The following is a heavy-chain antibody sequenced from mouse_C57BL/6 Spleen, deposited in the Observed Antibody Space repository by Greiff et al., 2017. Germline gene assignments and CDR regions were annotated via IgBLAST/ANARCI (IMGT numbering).Heavy chain of an antibody. CDR2: INPNYGTT. CDR1: GYSFTDYN. J-gene: IGHJ3*01. CDR3: ASYGSSAPWFAY. V-gene: IGHV1-39*01. Sequence: VQLKESGPELVKPGASVKISCKASGYSFTDYNMNWVKQSNGKSLEWIGVINPNYGTTSYNQKFKGKATLTVDQSSSTAYMQLNSLTSEDSAVYYCASYGSSAPWFAYWGQGTLVTVSA. D-gene: IGHD1-1*01.